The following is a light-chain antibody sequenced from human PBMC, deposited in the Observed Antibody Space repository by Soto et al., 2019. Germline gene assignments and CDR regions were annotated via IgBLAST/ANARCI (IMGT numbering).Light chain of an antibody. CDR1: SSDVGAYNY. Sequence: QSALTQPASVSGSLGQLITISCTGTSSDVGAYNYVSWYQQQPGKAPKLMISEVSNRPSGVSNRFSGSKSGNTASLTISGLQADDEADYYCSSYTSSSPYVFGTGTKVTVL. V-gene: IGLV2-14*01. J-gene: IGLJ1*01. CDR3: SSYTSSSPYV. CDR2: EVS.